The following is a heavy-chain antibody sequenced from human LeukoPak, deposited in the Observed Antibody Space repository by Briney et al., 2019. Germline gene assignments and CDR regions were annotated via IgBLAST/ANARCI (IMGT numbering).Heavy chain of an antibody. Sequence: WASVKVSCKASGFPFTSYYISWVRQAPGQGLEWMGWISAYDSHTNYAQSLQGRVTFTTDTSTTTAYMELRSLRSDDTAVYYCVRGDTARAFYHFAYWGQGTLVTVSS. CDR3: VRGDTARAFYHFAY. CDR2: ISAYDSHT. V-gene: IGHV1-18*04. D-gene: IGHD3-3*02. CDR1: GFPFTSYY. J-gene: IGHJ4*02.